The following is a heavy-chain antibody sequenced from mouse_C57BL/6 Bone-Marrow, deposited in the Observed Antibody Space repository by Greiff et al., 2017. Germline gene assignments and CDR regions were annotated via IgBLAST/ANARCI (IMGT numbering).Heavy chain of an antibody. J-gene: IGHJ2*01. D-gene: IGHD2-2*01. CDR2: ISRGGGST. CDR3: AIVYYGYLYYFDY. Sequence: DVKLVESGGGLVKPGGSLKLSCAASGFAFSSYDMSWVRQTPEERLEWVAYISRGGGSTYYPDTVKGRFTISRDNAKNTLYLQLSSLQSEDTAMYYCAIVYYGYLYYFDYWGQGTTLTVSS. V-gene: IGHV5-12-1*01. CDR1: GFAFSSYD.